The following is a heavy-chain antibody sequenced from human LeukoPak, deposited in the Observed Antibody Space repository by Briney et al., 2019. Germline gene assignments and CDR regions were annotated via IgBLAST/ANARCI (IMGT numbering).Heavy chain of an antibody. CDR1: GGSISSYY. Sequence: PSETLSLTCTVSGGSISSYYWSWIRQPPGKGLEWIGYIYYSGSTNYNPSLKSRVTISVDTSKNQFSLKLSSVTAADTAAYYCARSGYSYGYGYFQHWGQGTLVTVSS. D-gene: IGHD5-18*01. V-gene: IGHV4-59*01. CDR2: IYYSGST. CDR3: ARSGYSYGYGYFQH. J-gene: IGHJ1*01.